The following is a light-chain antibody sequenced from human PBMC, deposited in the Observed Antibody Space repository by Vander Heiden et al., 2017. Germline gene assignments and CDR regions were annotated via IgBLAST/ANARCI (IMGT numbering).Light chain of an antibody. CDR1: QSVSSSY. V-gene: IGKV3-20*01. J-gene: IGKJ2*01. CDR3: QQYGSSPPYT. Sequence: IVLTQSPGTLPLSPRERATLSCRASQSVSSSYLAWYQQKPGQAPRLLIYGASSRATGIPDRFSGSGSGTDFTLTISRLEPEDFAVYYCQQYGSSPPYTFGQGTKLGDQT. CDR2: GAS.